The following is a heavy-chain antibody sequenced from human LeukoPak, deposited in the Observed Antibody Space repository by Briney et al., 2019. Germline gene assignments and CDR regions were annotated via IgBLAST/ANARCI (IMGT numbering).Heavy chain of an antibody. J-gene: IGHJ4*02. CDR1: GFTVSSNY. V-gene: IGHV3-66*01. D-gene: IGHD4-17*01. CDR2: IYSGGTT. Sequence: GGSLRLSCAASGFTVSSNYMRWVCQAPGKGLEWVSVIYSGGTTYYADSVKGRFTISRDNSKNTLYLQMNSLRAGDTAVYYCAREYGDYVYYWGQGTLVTVSS. CDR3: AREYGDYVYY.